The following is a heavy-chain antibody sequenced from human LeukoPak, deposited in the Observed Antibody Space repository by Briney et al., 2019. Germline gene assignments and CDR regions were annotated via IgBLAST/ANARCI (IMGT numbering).Heavy chain of an antibody. CDR3: AKRGSSGPVDYYYYYMDV. Sequence: GGSLRLSCAASGFTFSSYAMHWVRQAPGKGLEWVAVISYDGGNKYYADSVKGRFTISRDNSKNTLYLQMNSLRAEDTAVYYCAKRGSSGPVDYYYYYMDVWGKGTTVTISS. CDR1: GFTFSSYA. J-gene: IGHJ6*03. CDR2: ISYDGGNK. V-gene: IGHV3-30*04. D-gene: IGHD6-19*01.